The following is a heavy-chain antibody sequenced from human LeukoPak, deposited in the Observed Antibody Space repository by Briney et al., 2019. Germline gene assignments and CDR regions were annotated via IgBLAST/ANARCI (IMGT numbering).Heavy chain of an antibody. D-gene: IGHD5-12*01. CDR1: GFTFSSYW. V-gene: IGHV3-7*01. CDR2: IKQDGSEK. CDR3: ARDCRRSGYYLDFDY. J-gene: IGHJ4*02. Sequence: QSGGSLRLSCAASGFTFSSYWMSWVRQAPGKGLEWVANIKQDGSEKYYVDSAKGRFTISRDNAKNSLYLQMNSLRAEDTAVYYCARDCRRSGYYLDFDYWGQGTLVTVSS.